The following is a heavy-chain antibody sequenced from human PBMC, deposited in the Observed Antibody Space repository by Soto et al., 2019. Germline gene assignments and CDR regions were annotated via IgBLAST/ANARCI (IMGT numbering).Heavy chain of an antibody. CDR3: AKISAEDTNYYYYGMDV. J-gene: IGHJ6*02. V-gene: IGHV3-30*18. CDR2: ISYDGSNK. D-gene: IGHD1-26*01. Sequence: GSLRLSCAASGFTFSSYGMHWVRQAPGKGLEWVAVISYDGSNKYYADSVKGRFTISRDNSKNTLYLQMNSLRAEDTAVYYCAKISAEDTNYYYYGMDVWGQGTTVTVSS. CDR1: GFTFSSYG.